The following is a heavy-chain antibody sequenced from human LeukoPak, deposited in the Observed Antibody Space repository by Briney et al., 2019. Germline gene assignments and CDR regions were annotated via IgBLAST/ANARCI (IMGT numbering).Heavy chain of an antibody. CDR1: GFTFRNYG. CDR2: ISPSGGGT. J-gene: IGHJ3*02. D-gene: IGHD3-22*01. Sequence: GGSLRLSCAASGFTFRNYGMNWVRQAPGKGLEWVSGISPSGGGTYYADSVKGRLTIPRDNSKNTLYLQMNSLRAEDTAVYYCAKSLRITMIVIDAFDIWGQGTMVTVSS. CDR3: AKSLRITMIVIDAFDI. V-gene: IGHV3-23*01.